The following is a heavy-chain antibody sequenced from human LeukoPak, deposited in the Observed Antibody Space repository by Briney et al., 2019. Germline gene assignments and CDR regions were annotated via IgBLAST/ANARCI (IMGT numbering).Heavy chain of an antibody. V-gene: IGHV1-24*01. CDR2: FEPEEGEHGET. CDR1: GYSLSDLS. D-gene: IGHD1-1*01. Sequence: ASVTVSCRVSGYSLSDLSIHWVRHVPGKGLEWMGGFEPEEGEHGETIYAQKFEGRLTLTEDTATDTAYMELVSLTSADTAVYCATDRLEIYAHHIWGQGTVVTVSS. CDR3: ATDRLEIYAHHI. J-gene: IGHJ3*02.